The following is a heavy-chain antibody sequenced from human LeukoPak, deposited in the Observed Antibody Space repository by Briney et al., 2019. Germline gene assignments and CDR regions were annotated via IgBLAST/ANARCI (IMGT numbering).Heavy chain of an antibody. CDR3: ARGPSGYHNT. D-gene: IGHD5-12*01. J-gene: IGHJ4*02. V-gene: IGHV3-23*01. CDR1: GFTFSSYA. CDR2: ISGSGGST. Sequence: PGGSLRLSCAASGFTFSSYAMSWVRQAPGKGLEWVSAISGSGGSTYYADSAKGRFTISRDNSKNTLYLQMNSLRAEDTAVYYCARGPSGYHNTGGQGTLVTVSS.